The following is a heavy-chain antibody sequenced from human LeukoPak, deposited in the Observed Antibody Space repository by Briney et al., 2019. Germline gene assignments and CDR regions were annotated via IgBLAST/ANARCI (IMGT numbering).Heavy chain of an antibody. CDR2: IKQDGREE. J-gene: IGHJ4*02. CDR1: GFTISSNW. V-gene: IGHV3-7*03. CDR3: ARYPYGSGTYYYFEY. Sequence: RPGGNLSLSCAASGFTISSNWMRWVRQAPGKGLEWVANIKQDGREEYYVDSVKGRFTISRDNGKKSLYLQMNSLRAENTAVYYCARYPYGSGTYYYFEYWGQGTLVTDSS. D-gene: IGHD3-10*01.